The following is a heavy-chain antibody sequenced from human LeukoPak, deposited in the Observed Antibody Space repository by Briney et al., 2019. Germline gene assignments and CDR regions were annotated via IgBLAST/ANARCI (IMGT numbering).Heavy chain of an antibody. Sequence: GSLRLSCAASGFTFSSYAMSWVRQAPGKGLEWVSAISGSGGSTYYADSVKGRFTISRDNSKNTLYLQMNSLRAEDTAVYYCAKGDSGGYSYYSCGMDVWGQGTTVTVSS. CDR3: AKGDSGGYSYYSCGMDV. D-gene: IGHD1-26*01. J-gene: IGHJ6*02. CDR2: ISGSGGST. CDR1: GFTFSSYA. V-gene: IGHV3-23*01.